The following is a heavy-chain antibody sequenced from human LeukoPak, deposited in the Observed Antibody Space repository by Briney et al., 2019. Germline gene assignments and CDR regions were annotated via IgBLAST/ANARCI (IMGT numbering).Heavy chain of an antibody. Sequence: SVKVSCKASGGTFSSYAISWVRQAPGQGLEWMGGIIPIFGTANYAQKFQGRVTITTDESTSTAYMELSSLRSDDTAVYYCASPGGYGSGSYYLDWGQGTLVTVSS. J-gene: IGHJ4*02. CDR2: IIPIFGTA. CDR3: ASPGGYGSGSYYLD. D-gene: IGHD3-10*01. CDR1: GGTFSSYA. V-gene: IGHV1-69*05.